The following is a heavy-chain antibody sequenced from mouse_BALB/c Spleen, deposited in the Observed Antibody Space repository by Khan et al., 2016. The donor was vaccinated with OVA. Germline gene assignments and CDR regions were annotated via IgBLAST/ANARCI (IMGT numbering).Heavy chain of an antibody. Sequence: QVELRRPGAELVRPGSSVQISCKASGYAFSSYWMNWVKQRPGQGPEWIGQIYTGDGDSNYTGKFRDQATLTADKSSSTAYIQLNSLSSEDSAVYFCARGYGYWYFDVWGAGTTVTVSS. D-gene: IGHD2-2*01. CDR3: ARGYGYWYFDV. V-gene: IGHV1-80*01. J-gene: IGHJ1*01. CDR1: GYAFSSYW. CDR2: IYTGDGDS.